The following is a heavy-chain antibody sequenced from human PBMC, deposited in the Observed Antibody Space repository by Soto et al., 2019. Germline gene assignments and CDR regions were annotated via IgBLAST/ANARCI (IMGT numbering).Heavy chain of an antibody. CDR1: GYTFTSYD. CDR3: TIFGDYYYMDV. D-gene: IGHD3-16*01. CDR2: MNPNSGNT. Sequence: ASVKVSCKASGYTFTSYDINWVRQATGQGLEWMGWMNPNSGNTGYAQKFQGRVTMTRNTSISTVYMELSSLRSEDTAVYYCTIFGDYYYMDVWGKGTTVTVSS. V-gene: IGHV1-8*01. J-gene: IGHJ6*03.